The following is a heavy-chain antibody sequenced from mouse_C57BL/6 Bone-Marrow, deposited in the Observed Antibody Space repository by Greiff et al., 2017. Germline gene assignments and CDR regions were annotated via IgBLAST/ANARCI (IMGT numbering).Heavy chain of an antibody. D-gene: IGHD3-2*02. CDR3: AAAQALFAY. V-gene: IGHV1-26*01. Sequence: EVQLQQSGPELVKPGASVKISCKASGYTFTDYYMNWVKQSHGKSLEWIGDINPNNGGTNYNQKFKGKATLTVDKSSSTAYMELRSLTSEDSAVYYCAAAQALFAYWGQGTLVTVSA. CDR2: INPNNGGT. CDR1: GYTFTDYY. J-gene: IGHJ3*01.